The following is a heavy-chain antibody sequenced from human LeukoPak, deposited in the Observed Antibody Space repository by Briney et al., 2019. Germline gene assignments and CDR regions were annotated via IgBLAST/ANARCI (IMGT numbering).Heavy chain of an antibody. CDR3: ARDPNGDYIGAFDM. CDR1: GFTFSAYA. D-gene: IGHD4-17*01. J-gene: IGHJ3*02. Sequence: GGSLRLSCTASGFTFSAYAMMWVRQAPGKGPEWVSAIRGGGGSAFYADSVKGRFTISRDNSKYTLFLRMNSLRAEDTAVYYCARDPNGDYIGAFDMWGPGTMVTVSS. V-gene: IGHV3-23*01. CDR2: IRGGGGSA.